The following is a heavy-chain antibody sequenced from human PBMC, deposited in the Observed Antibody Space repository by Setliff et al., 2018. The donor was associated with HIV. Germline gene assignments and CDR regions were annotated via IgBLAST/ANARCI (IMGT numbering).Heavy chain of an antibody. CDR3: AGATVMVFDY. CDR2: INAGNGDT. D-gene: IGHD5-18*01. V-gene: IGHV1-3*03. CDR1: GYTFTTYA. Sequence: ASVKVSCKASGYTFTTYAIHWVRQAPGQRLEWMGWINAGNGDTKYSQDLQGRVTISMDTSASTVYMELSSLRSEDTAVYYCAGATVMVFDYWGQGTLVTVSS. J-gene: IGHJ4*02.